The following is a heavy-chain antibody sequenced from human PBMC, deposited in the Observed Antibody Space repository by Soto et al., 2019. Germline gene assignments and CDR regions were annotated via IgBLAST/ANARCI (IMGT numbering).Heavy chain of an antibody. V-gene: IGHV4-31*03. D-gene: IGHD3-3*01. CDR3: ARGRDDFWSGYPNYYYYYYMDV. Sequence: ASETLSLTCTVSGGSISSGGYYWSWIRQHPGKGLEWIGYIYYSGSTYYNPSLKSRVTISVDTSKNQFSLKLSSVTAADTAVYYCARGRDDFWSGYPNYYYYYYMDVWGKGTTVTVSS. CDR2: IYYSGST. J-gene: IGHJ6*03. CDR1: GGSISSGGYY.